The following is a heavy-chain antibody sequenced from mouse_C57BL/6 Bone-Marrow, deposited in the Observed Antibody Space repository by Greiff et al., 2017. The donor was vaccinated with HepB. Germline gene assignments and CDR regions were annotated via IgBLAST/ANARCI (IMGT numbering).Heavy chain of an antibody. CDR3: TNDNPCYYAMDY. CDR2: IDPENGDT. V-gene: IGHV14-4*01. Sequence: VQLQQSGAELVRPGASVKLSCTASGFNIKDYYMHWVKQRPEQGLEWIGWIDPENGDTEYASKFQGKATITADTSSNTAYLQLSSLTSEVTAVYYCTNDNPCYYAMDYWGQGTSVTVSS. D-gene: IGHD1-3*01. CDR1: GFNIKDYY. J-gene: IGHJ4*01.